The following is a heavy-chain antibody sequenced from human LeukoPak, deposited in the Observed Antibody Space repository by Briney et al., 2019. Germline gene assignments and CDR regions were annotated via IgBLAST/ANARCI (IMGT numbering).Heavy chain of an antibody. J-gene: IGHJ6*02. CDR1: GYSFTNYW. Sequence: GESLKISCKGSGYSFTNYWISWVRLMPGKGLEWMGIIYPGDSDTRYSPSFQGQVTISADKSISTAYLQWSSLTASDSAMYYCARQGLYSLRFYDGVDVWGQGTTVTVSS. CDR3: ARQGLYSLRFYDGVDV. V-gene: IGHV5-51*01. CDR2: IYPGDSDT. D-gene: IGHD3-16*01.